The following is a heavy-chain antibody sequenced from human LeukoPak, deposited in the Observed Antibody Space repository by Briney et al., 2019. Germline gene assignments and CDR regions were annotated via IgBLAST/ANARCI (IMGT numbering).Heavy chain of an antibody. CDR2: IYYSGTP. J-gene: IGHJ4*02. D-gene: IGHD3-16*01. CDR3: ARTDYASNVGLFDY. Sequence: SEILSLTCTVSGGSISSSNYYWGWIHQPPGQGLEWIGTIYYSGTPYYNPSLKSRVTISVDTSKNQFSLKLSSVTAADTAVYYCARTDYASNVGLFDYWGQGTLVTVSA. V-gene: IGHV4-39*01. CDR1: GGSISSSNYY.